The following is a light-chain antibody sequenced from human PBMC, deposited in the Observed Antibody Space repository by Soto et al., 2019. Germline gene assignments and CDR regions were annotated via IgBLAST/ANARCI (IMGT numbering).Light chain of an antibody. Sequence: EIVLTQSPGTLSLSPGDRATLSCRASQSVSRSYLGWYQQKPGQAPRLLMYGASIRAASVPDRFSGSGSGTEFTRIISRLDPEYFTVYYCHHYETFGQGTKVEIK. CDR3: HHYET. V-gene: IGKV3-20*01. CDR1: QSVSRSY. J-gene: IGKJ1*01. CDR2: GAS.